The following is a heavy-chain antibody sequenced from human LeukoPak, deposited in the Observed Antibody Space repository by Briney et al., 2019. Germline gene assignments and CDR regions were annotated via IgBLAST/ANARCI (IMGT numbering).Heavy chain of an antibody. V-gene: IGHV4-38-2*01. J-gene: IGHJ4*02. CDR2: IYHSGST. CDR3: ASSNPRFGELLAPFDY. D-gene: IGHD3-10*02. Sequence: PSETLSLTCAVSGYSISSGDYWGWIRQPPGKGLEWIGSIYHSGSTYYNPSLKSRVTISVDTSKNQFSLKLSSVTAADTAVYYCASSNPRFGELLAPFDYWGQGTLVTVSS. CDR1: GYSISSGDY.